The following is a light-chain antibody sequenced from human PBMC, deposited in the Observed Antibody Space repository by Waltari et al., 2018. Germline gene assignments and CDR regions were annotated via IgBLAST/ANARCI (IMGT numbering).Light chain of an antibody. CDR2: AAS. J-gene: IGKJ1*01. CDR1: QAIRNY. V-gene: IGKV1-27*01. Sequence: DIQMTQSPSSLSASVGDRVTITCRASQAIRNYLVWYQQKPGKVPKLLIYAASTLQSGVPYRFSGSGSGTDFSLTISSLQPEDVATYYCQKYDRAPRTFGQGTKVEIK. CDR3: QKYDRAPRT.